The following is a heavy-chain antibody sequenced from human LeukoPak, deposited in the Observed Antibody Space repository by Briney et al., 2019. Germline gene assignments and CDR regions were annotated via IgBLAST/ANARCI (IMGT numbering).Heavy chain of an antibody. CDR2: IRSKAYGGTT. V-gene: IGHV3-49*04. Sequence: GGSLRLSCAASGFTFSSYAMTWVRQAPGKGLEWVGFIRSKAYGGTTEYAASVKGRFTISRDDSKSIAYLQMNSLKTEDTAVYYCTRDPWTTVTRDWYYYGMDVWGQGTTVTVSS. CDR1: GFTFSSYA. CDR3: TRDPWTTVTRDWYYYGMDV. D-gene: IGHD4-17*01. J-gene: IGHJ6*02.